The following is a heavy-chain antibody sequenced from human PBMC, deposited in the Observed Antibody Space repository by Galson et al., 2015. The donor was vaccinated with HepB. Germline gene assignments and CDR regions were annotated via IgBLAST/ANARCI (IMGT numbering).Heavy chain of an antibody. V-gene: IGHV1-69*13. CDR1: GGTFSSYA. D-gene: IGHD5/OR15-5a*01. CDR2: IIPIFGTA. CDR3: ARGVYAVAYFAFDI. Sequence: SVKVSCKASGGTFSSYAISWVRQAPGQGLEWMGGIIPIFGTANYAQKFQGRVTITADESTSTAYMELSSLRSEDTAVYYCARGVYAVAYFAFDIWGQGTMVTVSS. J-gene: IGHJ3*02.